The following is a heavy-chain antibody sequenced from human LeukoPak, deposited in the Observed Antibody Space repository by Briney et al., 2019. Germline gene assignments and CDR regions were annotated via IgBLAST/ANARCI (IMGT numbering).Heavy chain of an antibody. CDR2: ISAYNGNT. CDR1: GYTFTSYG. V-gene: IGHV1-18*01. J-gene: IGHJ4*02. D-gene: IGHD3-22*01. Sequence: ASVKVSCKASGYTFTSYGISWVRQAPGHGLEWWGWISAYNGNTNYAQKLQGRVTMTTDTSTSTAYMELRSLRSDDTAVYYCARDISSGQIFDYWGQGTLVTVSS. CDR3: ARDISSGQIFDY.